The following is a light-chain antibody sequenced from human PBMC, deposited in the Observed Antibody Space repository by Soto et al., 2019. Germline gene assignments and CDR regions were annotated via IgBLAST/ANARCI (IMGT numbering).Light chain of an antibody. CDR3: TSYTSSNTYV. CDR1: SSDVGGYNY. J-gene: IGLJ1*01. CDR2: NVF. V-gene: IGLV2-14*03. Sequence: ALTQPASVSGSPGQSITISCTGTSSDVGGYNYVFWYQQHPGQAPKLIIYNVFNRPSGVSYRFSGSKSGNTASLTISGLQAEDDADYYCTSYTSSNTYVFGSGTKLTVL.